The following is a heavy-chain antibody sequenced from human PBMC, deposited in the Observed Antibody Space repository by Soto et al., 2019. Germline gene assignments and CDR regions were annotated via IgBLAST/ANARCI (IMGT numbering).Heavy chain of an antibody. CDR1: GFTFSSYS. CDR3: VKIDDFWRGYQFRY. CDR2: ISGSGNSP. Sequence: HPGGSLRLSCAASGFTFSSYSMNWVRQAPGKGLEWVSVISGSGNSPFYADSVKGRFTISRDNSKNTLYLQMNSLRAEDTAIYYCVKIDDFWRGYQFRYWGQGTQVTVSS. J-gene: IGHJ4*02. V-gene: IGHV3-23*01. D-gene: IGHD3-3*01.